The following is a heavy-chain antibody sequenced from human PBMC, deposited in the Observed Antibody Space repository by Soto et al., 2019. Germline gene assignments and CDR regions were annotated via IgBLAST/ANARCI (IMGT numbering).Heavy chain of an antibody. CDR1: GFTFSDFV. V-gene: IGHV3-23*01. CDR2: IRSSGDNT. Sequence: EVQLLESGGGLALPGGSLRLSCAASGFTFSDFVMNWVRQAPGKGLEWVSGIRSSGDNTYYADSVKGRFTISRDNSKNILYLHMTSLRADDTAVYHCAKVLRYFDWDPYLDHWGRGTLVTVSS. J-gene: IGHJ2*01. D-gene: IGHD3-9*01. CDR3: AKVLRYFDWDPYLDH.